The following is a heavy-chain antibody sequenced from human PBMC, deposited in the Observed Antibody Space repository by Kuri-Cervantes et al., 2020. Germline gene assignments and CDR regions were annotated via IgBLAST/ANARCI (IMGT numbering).Heavy chain of an antibody. D-gene: IGHD3-16*01. J-gene: IGHJ4*02. CDR2: IYYSGST. CDR3: ARGAYGGVFDY. V-gene: IGHV4-39*07. Sequence: ESLKISCTVSGGSFSSSTYYWGWIRQPPGKGLEWIGSIYYSGSTYYNPSLKSRVTISVDRSKNQFSLKLSSVTAADTAVYYCARGAYGGVFDYWGQGTLVTVSS. CDR1: GGSFSSSTYY.